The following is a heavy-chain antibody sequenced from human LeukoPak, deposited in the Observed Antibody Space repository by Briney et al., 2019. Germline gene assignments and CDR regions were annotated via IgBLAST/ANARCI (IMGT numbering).Heavy chain of an antibody. Sequence: GGSLRLSCAASGFIFGRDSMNWVRQAPGRGLEWISYISRDSDIRYYADSVRGRFHISRDNAKNTVYLQMNSLRAEDTALYYCARVPQGEYNWFDPWGQGTLVTVSS. CDR1: GFIFGRDS. CDR3: ARVPQGEYNWFDP. CDR2: ISRDSDIR. V-gene: IGHV3-48*04. J-gene: IGHJ5*02. D-gene: IGHD3-16*01.